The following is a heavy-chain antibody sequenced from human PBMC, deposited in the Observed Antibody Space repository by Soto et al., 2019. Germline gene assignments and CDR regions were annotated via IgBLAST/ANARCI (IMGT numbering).Heavy chain of an antibody. D-gene: IGHD3-22*01. CDR2: INAGNSHT. Sequence: QVPLVQSGAEVKKPGASVKVSCKASGYSFINYPMQWVRQAPGQSLEWMGWINAGNSHTKYSQNFQGRVTITRDTSASTANMELGSLRSEDTAVYYCATTYYYDGAGVDAFDLWGQGTMVIVSP. CDR3: ATTYYYDGAGVDAFDL. CDR1: GYSFINYP. J-gene: IGHJ3*01. V-gene: IGHV1-3*01.